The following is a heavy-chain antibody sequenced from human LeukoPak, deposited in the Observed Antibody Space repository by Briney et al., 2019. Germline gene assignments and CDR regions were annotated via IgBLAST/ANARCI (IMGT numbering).Heavy chain of an antibody. J-gene: IGHJ4*02. CDR2: IYYGGST. CDR3: ARGRDGYNYDFDY. D-gene: IGHD5-24*01. V-gene: IGHV4-59*01. Sequence: SETLSLTCTVSGGSISSYYWSWIRQPPGKGLEWIGYIYYGGSTNYNPSLKSRVTISVDTSKNQFSLKLSSVTAADTAVYYCARGRDGYNYDFDYWGQGTLVTVSS. CDR1: GGSISSYY.